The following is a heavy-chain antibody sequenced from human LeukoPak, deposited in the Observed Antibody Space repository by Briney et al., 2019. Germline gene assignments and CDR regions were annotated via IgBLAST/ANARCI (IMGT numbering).Heavy chain of an antibody. CDR2: ISGSGGST. CDR1: GFTFSSYA. CDR3: VKDTSPRSKYYFDY. V-gene: IGHV3-23*01. J-gene: IGHJ4*02. Sequence: HPGGSLRLSCAASGFTFSSYAMSWVRQAPGKGLEWVSAISGSGGSTYYADSVKGRFTISRDNSKNTLYLQMSSLRAEDTAVYYCVKDTSPRSKYYFDYWGQGTLVTVSS.